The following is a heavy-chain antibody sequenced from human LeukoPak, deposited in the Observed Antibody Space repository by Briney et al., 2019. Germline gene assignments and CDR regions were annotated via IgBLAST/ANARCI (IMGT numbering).Heavy chain of an antibody. CDR2: IIPIFGTA. CDR1: GGTFSSYA. J-gene: IGHJ4*02. D-gene: IGHD1-7*01. CDR3: AANQRSGITGTYDFDY. Sequence: GATVKVSCKVSGGTFSSYAISWVRQAPGQGLEWMGGIIPIFGTANYAQKFQGRVTITTDESTSTAYMELSSLRSEDTAVYYCAANQRSGITGTYDFDYWGQGTLVTVSS. V-gene: IGHV1-69*05.